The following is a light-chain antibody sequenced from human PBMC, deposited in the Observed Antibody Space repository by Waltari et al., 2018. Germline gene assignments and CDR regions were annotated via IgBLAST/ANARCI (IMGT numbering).Light chain of an antibody. Sequence: HSALTQPASVSASPRQSSTISCTGTSSHVGVYTYVSWYQHHPGKAPKIMIYDVNDRPSGVSNRFSGSKSGNTASLTISGLQAEDEADYYCSSYRRSDIVVFGGGTKLTVL. CDR2: DVN. J-gene: IGLJ2*01. CDR1: SSHVGVYTY. V-gene: IGLV2-14*03. CDR3: SSYRRSDIVV.